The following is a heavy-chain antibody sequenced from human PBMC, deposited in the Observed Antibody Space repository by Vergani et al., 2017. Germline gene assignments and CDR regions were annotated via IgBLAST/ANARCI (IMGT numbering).Heavy chain of an antibody. J-gene: IGHJ6*02. CDR3: ARDPLYGDYSAYYCGMDV. CDR1: GYTFTGYY. V-gene: IGHV1-2*02. CDR2: INPNSGGI. D-gene: IGHD4-17*01. Sequence: QVQLVQSGAEVKKPGASVKVSCKASGYTFTGYYMHWVRQAPGQGLEWMGWINPNSGGINYAQKFQGRVTMTRYTSISTAYMELSRLRSDDTAVYYCARDPLYGDYSAYYCGMDVWGQGTTVTVSS.